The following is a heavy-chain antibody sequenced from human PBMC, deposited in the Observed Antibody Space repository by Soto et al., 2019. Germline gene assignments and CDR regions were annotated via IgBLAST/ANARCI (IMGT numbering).Heavy chain of an antibody. Sequence: SETLSLTCTVSGGSISSYYGSWIRQPPGKGLEWIGYIYYRGSTNYNPSLKSRVTISVDTSKNQFSLKLTSVTAADTAVYYCAREEGELRPFDYWGQGTLVTVSS. CDR3: AREEGELRPFDY. CDR2: IYYRGST. D-gene: IGHD3-16*01. CDR1: GGSISSYY. V-gene: IGHV4-59*01. J-gene: IGHJ4*02.